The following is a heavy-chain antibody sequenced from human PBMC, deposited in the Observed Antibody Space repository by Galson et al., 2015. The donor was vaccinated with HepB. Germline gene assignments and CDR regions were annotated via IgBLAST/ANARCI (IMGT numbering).Heavy chain of an antibody. D-gene: IGHD6-19*01. Sequence: SLRLSCAASGFTFSSYGMHWVRQAPGKGLEWVAVIWYDGSNKYYADSVKSRFTISRDNSKNTLYLQMNSLRAEDTAVYYCARQKWGIAVAGTFDYWGQGTLVTVSS. J-gene: IGHJ4*02. CDR2: IWYDGSNK. CDR1: GFTFSSYG. V-gene: IGHV3-33*01. CDR3: ARQKWGIAVAGTFDY.